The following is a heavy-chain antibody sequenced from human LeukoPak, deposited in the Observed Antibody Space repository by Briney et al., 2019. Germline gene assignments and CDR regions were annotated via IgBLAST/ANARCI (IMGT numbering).Heavy chain of an antibody. CDR1: GFTLNNYW. CDR3: VRDQFFSFDY. CDR2: ISGTSSLI. J-gene: IGHJ4*02. V-gene: IGHV3-48*02. D-gene: IGHD3-3*01. Sequence: GGALRLSWAASGFTLNNYWMNWGRQAPGKGVGWVSYISGTSSLIYYADSVKGRFTISRDNAKNSLYLQMNSLRDEDTAVYYCVRDQFFSFDYWGQGTLVTVSS.